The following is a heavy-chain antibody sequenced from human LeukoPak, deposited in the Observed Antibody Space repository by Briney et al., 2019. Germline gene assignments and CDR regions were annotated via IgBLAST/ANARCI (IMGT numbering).Heavy chain of an antibody. Sequence: GGSLRLSCAASGFTFSNYYMSWIRQAPGKGLEWISYDSTSSSHTNYADSVKGRFTISRDDAKNSLYLQMNGLRAEDTAVYYCAREFYGRGDSWGQGTLVIVSS. CDR2: DSTSSSHT. V-gene: IGHV3-11*06. J-gene: IGHJ4*02. D-gene: IGHD3-10*01. CDR3: AREFYGRGDS. CDR1: GFTFSNYY.